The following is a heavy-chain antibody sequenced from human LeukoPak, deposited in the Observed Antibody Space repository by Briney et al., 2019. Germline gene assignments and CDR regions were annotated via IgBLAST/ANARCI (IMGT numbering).Heavy chain of an antibody. CDR3: ARGYRLN. D-gene: IGHD3-16*01. Sequence: GGSLRLSCAASGFTFSNYWMSWVRQAPGKGLEWVANINQDGSEKYYVGSVKGRFAISRDNAKNSLYLQMNSLSAEDTAVYYCARGYRLNWGQGALVTVSS. J-gene: IGHJ4*02. V-gene: IGHV3-7*01. CDR2: INQDGSEK. CDR1: GFTFSNYW.